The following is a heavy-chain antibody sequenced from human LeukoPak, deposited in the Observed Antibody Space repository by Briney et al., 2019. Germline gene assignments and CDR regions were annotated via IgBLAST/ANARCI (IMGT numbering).Heavy chain of an antibody. V-gene: IGHV3-21*01. Sequence: PGGSLRLSCAASGFTFSSYSMNWVRQAPGKGLEWVSSISSSSSYIYYADSVKGRFTISRDNAKNSLYLQMNSLRAEDTAVYYCARNYDSSGYDDAFDIWGQGTMVTVSS. CDR1: GFTFSSYS. J-gene: IGHJ3*02. CDR3: ARNYDSSGYDDAFDI. CDR2: ISSSSSYI. D-gene: IGHD3-22*01.